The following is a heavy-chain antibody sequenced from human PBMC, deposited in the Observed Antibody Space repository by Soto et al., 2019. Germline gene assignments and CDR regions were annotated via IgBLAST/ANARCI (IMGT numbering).Heavy chain of an antibody. CDR2: ISGSGGST. CDR1: GFTFSSYA. D-gene: IGHD6-19*01. Sequence: EGQLWESGGGLVQTGGSLRLSCAASGFTFSSYAMSWVRQAPGKGLEWVSAISGSGGSTYYADSVKGRFTISRDNAKKTLYLQMNSLRAEDTAVYYCAKSRSNSGWYAPFDYWCQGTLVTVSS. J-gene: IGHJ4*02. CDR3: AKSRSNSGWYAPFDY. V-gene: IGHV3-23*01.